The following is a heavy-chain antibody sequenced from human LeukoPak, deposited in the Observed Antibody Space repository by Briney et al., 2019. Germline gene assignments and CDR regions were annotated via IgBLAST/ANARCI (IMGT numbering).Heavy chain of an antibody. J-gene: IGHJ3*02. CDR3: ARDHVYDFWSGYSGDAFDI. D-gene: IGHD3-3*01. CDR1: GGSISIYY. V-gene: IGHV4-4*07. CDR2: IYTSGST. Sequence: TSETLSLTCTVSGGSISIYYWSWIRQPAGKGLEWIGRIYTSGSTNYNPSLKSRVTMSVDTSKNQFSLKLSSVTAADTAVYYCARDHVYDFWSGYSGDAFDIWGQGTMVTVSS.